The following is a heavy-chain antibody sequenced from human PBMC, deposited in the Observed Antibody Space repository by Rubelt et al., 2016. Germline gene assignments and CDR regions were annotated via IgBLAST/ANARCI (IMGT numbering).Heavy chain of an antibody. Sequence: GFTFSSYGMHWVRQAPGKGLEWVAVISYDGSNKYYADSVKGRFTISRDNSKNTLYLQMNSLRAEDTAVYYCARITHDAFDIWGQGTMVTVSS. D-gene: IGHD1-20*01. J-gene: IGHJ3*02. CDR1: GFTFSSYG. CDR2: ISYDGSNK. CDR3: ARITHDAFDI. V-gene: IGHV3-30*03.